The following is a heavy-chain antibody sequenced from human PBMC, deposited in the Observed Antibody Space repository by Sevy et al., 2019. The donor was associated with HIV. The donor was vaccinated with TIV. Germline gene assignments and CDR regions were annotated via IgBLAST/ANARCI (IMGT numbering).Heavy chain of an antibody. CDR3: TTKKDFWSGYFYFDY. CDR2: IKSKTAGGTT. Sequence: GGSLRLSCAASGFTFNNAWMSWVRQAPGKGLEWVGRIKSKTAGGTTDYAAPVKGRFTISRDDSKNTLYLQMNSLKTDDTAVYYCTTKKDFWSGYFYFDYCGQGTLVTVSS. CDR1: GFTFNNAW. J-gene: IGHJ4*02. V-gene: IGHV3-15*05. D-gene: IGHD3-3*01.